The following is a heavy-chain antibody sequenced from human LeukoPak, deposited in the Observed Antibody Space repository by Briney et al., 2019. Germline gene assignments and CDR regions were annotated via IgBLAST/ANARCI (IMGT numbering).Heavy chain of an antibody. CDR1: GFTFSDYY. D-gene: IGHD5-18*01. Sequence: PGGSLRLSCAASGFTFSDYYMSWIRQAPGKGLEWVSYISSSGSTIYYADSVKGRFTISRDNAKNSLYLQMNSLRAEDTAVYYCASPPSKGYSYGYPGEAFDIWGQGTMVTVSS. V-gene: IGHV3-11*01. CDR3: ASPPSKGYSYGYPGEAFDI. J-gene: IGHJ3*02. CDR2: ISSSGSTI.